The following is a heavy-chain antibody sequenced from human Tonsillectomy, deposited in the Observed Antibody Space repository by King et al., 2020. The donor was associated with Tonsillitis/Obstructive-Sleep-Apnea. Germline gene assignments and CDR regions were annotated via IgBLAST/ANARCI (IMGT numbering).Heavy chain of an antibody. CDR3: ARYQSDSSGYYSTPNWFDP. V-gene: IGHV3-21*01. CDR1: GFTFSSYS. J-gene: IGHJ5*02. CDR2: ISSSSSYI. Sequence: VQLVESGGGMVKPGGSLRLSCAASGFTFSSYSMNWVRQAPGKGLEWVSSISSSSSYIYYADSVKGRFTISRDNAKNSLYLQMNSLRAEDTAVYYCARYQSDSSGYYSTPNWFDPWGQGTLVTVSS. D-gene: IGHD3-22*01.